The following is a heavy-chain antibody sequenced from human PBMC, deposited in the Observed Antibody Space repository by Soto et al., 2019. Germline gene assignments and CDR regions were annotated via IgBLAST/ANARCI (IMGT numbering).Heavy chain of an antibody. Sequence: QVQLQESGPGLVKPSQTLSLTCTVSGGSISSGGYYWSWIRQHPGKGLEWIGYIYYSGSTYYNPSLRSRVTISVDTSKNQFSLKLSSVTAADTAVYYCARVKSPLGYCSSTSCYTGWFDPWGQGTLVTVSS. CDR3: ARVKSPLGYCSSTSCYTGWFDP. J-gene: IGHJ5*02. V-gene: IGHV4-31*03. D-gene: IGHD2-2*02. CDR1: GGSISSGGYY. CDR2: IYYSGST.